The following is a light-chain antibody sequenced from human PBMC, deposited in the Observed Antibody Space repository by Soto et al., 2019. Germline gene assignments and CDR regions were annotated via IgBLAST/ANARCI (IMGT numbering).Light chain of an antibody. CDR1: QSVSNSY. J-gene: IGKJ4*01. CDR3: QQYGSSVLT. Sequence: EIVLTQSPGTVSLSPGERATLSCRASQSVSNSYLAWYQQKPGQAPRPLINDASSRATGIPDRFSGSGSGTDFTLTISRLEPEDFAVYYCQQYGSSVLTFGGGTKVEIK. V-gene: IGKV3-20*01. CDR2: DAS.